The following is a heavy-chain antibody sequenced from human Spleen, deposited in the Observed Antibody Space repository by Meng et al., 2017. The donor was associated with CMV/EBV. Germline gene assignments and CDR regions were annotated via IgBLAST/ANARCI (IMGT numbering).Heavy chain of an antibody. CDR1: GGSITSGTYY. J-gene: IGHJ4*02. CDR2: IYYSGSA. Sequence: GGSITSGTYYWNWIRQHPGKGLEWIGYIYYSGSAYYNPSLESRLSMSVDTSKNQFSLKLTSVTAADTAVYFCARTQFGEVLVPLDSWGRGTLVTVSS. CDR3: ARTQFGEVLVPLDS. D-gene: IGHD3-10*01. V-gene: IGHV4-31*02.